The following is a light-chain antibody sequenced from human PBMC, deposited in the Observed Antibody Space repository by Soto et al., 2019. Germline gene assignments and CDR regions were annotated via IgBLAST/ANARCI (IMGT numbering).Light chain of an antibody. V-gene: IGKV1-5*01. CDR3: QKYNSAPRT. CDR1: QSISSW. J-gene: IGKJ1*01. CDR2: GVS. Sequence: DIQMTQSPSTLSASVGDRVTITCRASQSISSWLAWYQQKPGKAPRRLIYGVSTLQSGVPSRFSGSGSGTEFTLTISSLQPEDFATYYCQKYNSAPRTFGQGTKVDIK.